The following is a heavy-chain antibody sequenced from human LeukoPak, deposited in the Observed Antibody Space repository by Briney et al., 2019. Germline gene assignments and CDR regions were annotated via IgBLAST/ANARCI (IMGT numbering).Heavy chain of an antibody. V-gene: IGHV4-59*01. CDR2: IYYSGST. CDR3: ARDDSGDGFDY. D-gene: IGHD2-21*02. Sequence: SETLSLTCTVSGGSISSYYWSWLRQPPGKGLDWIGYIYYSGSTNYNPSLKSRVTISVDTSKNQFSLKLSSVTAADTAVYYCARDDSGDGFDYWGQGTLVTVSS. CDR1: GGSISSYY. J-gene: IGHJ4*02.